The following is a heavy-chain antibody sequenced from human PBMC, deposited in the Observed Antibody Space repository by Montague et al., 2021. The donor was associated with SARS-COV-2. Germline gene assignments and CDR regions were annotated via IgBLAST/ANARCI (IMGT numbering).Heavy chain of an antibody. CDR2: IYHSGST. CDR3: ARFFSSWTD. V-gene: IGHV4-4*02. J-gene: IGHJ4*02. Sequence: SETLSLTCAVSGGSISSGNWWSWVRQPPGKGLEWTGEIYHSGSTNYNPSLKSRVTIPLDKSKNQFSLNLSSATAADTAVYYCARFFSSWTDWGQGTLVTVSS. D-gene: IGHD6-13*01. CDR1: GGSISSGNW.